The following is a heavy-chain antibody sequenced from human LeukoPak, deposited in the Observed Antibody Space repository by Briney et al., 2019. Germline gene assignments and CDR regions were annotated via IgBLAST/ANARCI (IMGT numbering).Heavy chain of an antibody. CDR3: ARGSDVDTTGYYYYYMDV. CDR2: INYSGRT. CDR1: GDSISSSSYY. Sequence: SETLSLTCSVSGDSISSSSYYWGWIRQPPGRGLEWIGNINYSGRTYYSTSLKSRVTISVDTSKNQFSLKLSSVTAADTAVYYCARGSDVDTTGYYYYYMDVWGKGTTVTISS. D-gene: IGHD5-18*01. V-gene: IGHV4-39*07. J-gene: IGHJ6*03.